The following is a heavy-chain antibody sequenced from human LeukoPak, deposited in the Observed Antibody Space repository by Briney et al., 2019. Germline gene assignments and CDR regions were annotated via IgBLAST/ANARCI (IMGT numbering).Heavy chain of an antibody. Sequence: GGSLRLSCAASGFTFNNYAVSWVRQAPGKGLEWVSLIRGSTYYADSVKGRFTISRDNSQKTVYLQMNSLRAEDTAVYYCARDQGNSIDYWGQGTLVTVSS. D-gene: IGHD3-3*02. CDR2: IRGST. CDR3: ARDQGNSIDY. CDR1: GFTFNNYA. V-gene: IGHV3-23*01. J-gene: IGHJ4*02.